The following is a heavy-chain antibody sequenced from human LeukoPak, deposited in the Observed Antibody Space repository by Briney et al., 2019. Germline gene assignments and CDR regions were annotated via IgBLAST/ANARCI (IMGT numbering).Heavy chain of an antibody. V-gene: IGHV1-69*13. CDR3: ARGCDILTGYYDY. J-gene: IGHJ4*02. Sequence: GASVKVSCKASGGTFSSYAISWVRQAPGQGLEWMGGIIPIFGTANYAQKFQGRVTITADESTSTAYMELSSLRSEDTAVYYCARGCDILTGYYDYWGQGTLVTVSS. D-gene: IGHD3-9*01. CDR1: GGTFSSYA. CDR2: IIPIFGTA.